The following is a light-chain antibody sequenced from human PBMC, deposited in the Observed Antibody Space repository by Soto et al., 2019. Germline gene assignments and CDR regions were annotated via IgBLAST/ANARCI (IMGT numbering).Light chain of an antibody. CDR3: QQYVSSVT. Sequence: EIVLTQSPGFLSLSPGERATLSCRASQSVDSSFFAWYQQKPGQAPRLLIYGASKRATGIPDRFSGSVSGTDFTLTISRLEPEDFAVYYCQQYVSSVTFGQGTKVDIK. J-gene: IGKJ1*01. V-gene: IGKV3-20*01. CDR2: GAS. CDR1: QSVDSSF.